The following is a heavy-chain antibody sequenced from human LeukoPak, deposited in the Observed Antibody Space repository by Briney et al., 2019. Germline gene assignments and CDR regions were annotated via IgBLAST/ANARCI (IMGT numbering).Heavy chain of an antibody. D-gene: IGHD3-16*02. CDR2: INPNSGGT. J-gene: IGHJ5*02. CDR3: ARTYYDYVWGSYRFHWFDP. Sequence: ASVKVSCKASGYTFTGYYMHWVRQAPGQGLEWMGWINPNSGGTNYAQKFQGRVTMTRDTSISTAYMGLSRLRSDDTAVYYCARTYYDYVWGSYRFHWFDPWGQGTLVTVSS. V-gene: IGHV1-2*02. CDR1: GYTFTGYY.